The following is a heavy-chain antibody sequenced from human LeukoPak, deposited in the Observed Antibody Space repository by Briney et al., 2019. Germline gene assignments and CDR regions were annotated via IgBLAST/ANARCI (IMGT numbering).Heavy chain of an antibody. Sequence: GGSLRLSCAASGFTFSNYGMHWVRQAPGKGLEWVAFIRYDGSNKYYADSVKGRFTISRDNSKNTLYLQMNSLRAEDTAVYYCAKGGSGSYYNYYYYYYMDVWGKGTTVTISS. V-gene: IGHV3-30*02. CDR2: IRYDGSNK. CDR3: AKGGSGSYYNYYYYYYMDV. CDR1: GFTFSNYG. D-gene: IGHD3-10*01. J-gene: IGHJ6*03.